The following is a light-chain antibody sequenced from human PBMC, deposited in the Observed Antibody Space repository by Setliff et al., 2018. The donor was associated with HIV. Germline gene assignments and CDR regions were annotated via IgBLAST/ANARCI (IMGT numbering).Light chain of an antibody. Sequence: QSVLTQPPSVSGSPGQSVTISCTGTSSDVGSYNRVSWYQQPPGTAPKLIIYEDTYRPSGVPDRFSGSKSGNTASLTISGLQAEDEGDYYCSSYTSSNTWVFGGGTKVTVL. V-gene: IGLV2-18*02. CDR3: SSYTSSNTWV. CDR2: EDT. J-gene: IGLJ3*02. CDR1: SSDVGSYNR.